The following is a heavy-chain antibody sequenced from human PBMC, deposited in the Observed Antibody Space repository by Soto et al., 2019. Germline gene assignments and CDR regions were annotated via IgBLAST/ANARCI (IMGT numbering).Heavy chain of an antibody. CDR2: VSAHNRNT. CDR3: ARERRWEPLLY. CDR1: GYTFSNYG. Sequence: QVQLVQSGPEVKKPGASVKVSCKGSGYTFSNYGVTWVRQAPGQGLERLGWVSAHNRNTDYAQKFEDRATMTIDTSTNTAYLELRGLTPDNTAVYYCARERRWEPLLYWGQGTLIIVSP. D-gene: IGHD1-26*01. J-gene: IGHJ4*02. V-gene: IGHV1-18*01.